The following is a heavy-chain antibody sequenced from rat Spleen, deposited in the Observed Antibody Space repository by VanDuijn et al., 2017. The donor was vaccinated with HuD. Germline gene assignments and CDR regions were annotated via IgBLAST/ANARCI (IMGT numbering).Heavy chain of an antibody. D-gene: IGHD5-1*01. Sequence: QVQLKESGPGLVQPSQTLSLTCTVSGFSLTSNGVSWVRQPPGKGLEWIAAISSGGSTYYNSALKSRPSISRDTSKSQVFLKMNSLQPEDTAIYFGTRLGADWYFDFWGPGTMVTVSS. CDR3: TRLGADWYFDF. CDR2: ISSGGST. CDR1: GFSLTSNG. V-gene: IGHV2S12*01. J-gene: IGHJ1*01.